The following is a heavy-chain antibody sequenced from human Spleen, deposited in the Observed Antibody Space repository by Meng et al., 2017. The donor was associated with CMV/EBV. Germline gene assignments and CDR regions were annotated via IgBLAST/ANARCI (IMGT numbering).Heavy chain of an antibody. J-gene: IGHJ3*01. CDR1: GFTFSSHA. CDR3: AAATLTFDF. V-gene: IGHV3-7*01. Sequence: GESLKISCAASGFTFSSHAMTWVRQAPGKGLEWVASIKQDGGERHFVDSVKGRFTISRDNAKNSLSLQMNSLRGEDTAVYFCAAATLTFDFWGQGTMVTVSS. CDR2: IKQDGGER. D-gene: IGHD1-26*01.